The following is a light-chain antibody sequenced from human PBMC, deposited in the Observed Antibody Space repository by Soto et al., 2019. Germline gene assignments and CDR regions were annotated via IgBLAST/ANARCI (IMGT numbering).Light chain of an antibody. CDR3: QQSYSTPRT. J-gene: IGKJ5*01. CDR2: DAS. CDR1: QSIGSR. Sequence: DIQMTQSPSTLSASVGDRVTITCRASQSIGSRLAWYQQKPGTAPRLLIYDASTLESGVPSRFSGSGSGTDFTLTISSLQPEDFATYYCQQSYSTPRTFGQGTRLEIK. V-gene: IGKV1-39*01.